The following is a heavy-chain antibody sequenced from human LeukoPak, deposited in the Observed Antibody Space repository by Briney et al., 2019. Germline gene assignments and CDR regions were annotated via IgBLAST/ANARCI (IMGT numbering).Heavy chain of an antibody. D-gene: IGHD6-19*01. CDR3: ARVAGYPFDY. CDR1: GYTFTSYY. Sequence: ASVKVSCKTSGYTFTSYYIHWVRQAPGQGLEWMGIINPSGGSTSYAQKFQGRVTMTRDTSTSTAYMELRSLRSDDTAMYYCARVAGYPFDYWGQGTLVTVSS. J-gene: IGHJ4*02. CDR2: INPSGGST. V-gene: IGHV1-46*01.